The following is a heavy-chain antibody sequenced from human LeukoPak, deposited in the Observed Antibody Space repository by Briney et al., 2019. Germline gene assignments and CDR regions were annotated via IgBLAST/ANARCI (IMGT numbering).Heavy chain of an antibody. CDR3: ARESYGSGSYGWFDP. CDR2: ISYDGSNK. CDR1: GFTFSSYA. D-gene: IGHD3-10*01. J-gene: IGHJ5*02. V-gene: IGHV3-30-3*01. Sequence: GGSLRLSCAASGFTFSSYAMHWVRQAPGKGLEWVAVISYDGSNKCYADSVKGRFTISRDNSKNTLYLQMNSLRAEDTAVYYCARESYGSGSYGWFDPWGQGTLVTVSS.